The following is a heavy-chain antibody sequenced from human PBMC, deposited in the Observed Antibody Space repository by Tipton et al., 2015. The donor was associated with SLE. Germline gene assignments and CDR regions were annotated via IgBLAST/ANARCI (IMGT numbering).Heavy chain of an antibody. CDR1: GFTFSSYS. CDR3: ARAATTANYFDY. CDR2: ISSSSSYI. Sequence: GSLRLSCAASGFTFSSYSMNWVRQAPGKGLEWVSSISSSSSYIYYADSVKGRFTISRDNAKNSLYLQMNSLRAEDTAVYYCARAATTANYFDYWGQGTLVTVSS. D-gene: IGHD4-17*01. J-gene: IGHJ4*02. V-gene: IGHV3-21*01.